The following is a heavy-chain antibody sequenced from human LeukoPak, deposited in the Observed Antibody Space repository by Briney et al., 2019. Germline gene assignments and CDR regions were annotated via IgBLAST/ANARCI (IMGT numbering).Heavy chain of an antibody. Sequence: TSSETLSLTCAVYGGSFSRYYWSWIRQPPGKGLEWIGYIYYSGSTSYNSSLKSRATISLDTPKNQFSLKLSSVTAADTAVYYCARSFDSRGYYYYGMDVWGQGTTVTVSS. CDR3: ARSFDSRGYYYYGMDV. CDR1: GGSFSRYY. CDR2: IYYSGST. J-gene: IGHJ6*02. V-gene: IGHV4-59*01. D-gene: IGHD3-22*01.